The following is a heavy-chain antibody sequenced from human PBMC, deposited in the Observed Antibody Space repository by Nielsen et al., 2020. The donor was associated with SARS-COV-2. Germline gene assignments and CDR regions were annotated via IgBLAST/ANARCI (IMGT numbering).Heavy chain of an antibody. CDR1: GFTFDDYA. CDR3: ANLESGYYYGMDV. D-gene: IGHD3-10*01. Sequence: SLKISCAASGFTFDDYAMHWVRQAPGKGLEWVSGISRNSGSIGYADSVKGRFTISRDNAKNSLYLQMNSLRAEDTALYYCANLESGYYYGMDVWGQGTTVTVSS. V-gene: IGHV3-9*01. J-gene: IGHJ6*02. CDR2: ISRNSGSI.